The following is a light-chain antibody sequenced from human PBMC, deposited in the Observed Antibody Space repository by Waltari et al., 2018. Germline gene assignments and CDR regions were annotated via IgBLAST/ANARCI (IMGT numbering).Light chain of an antibody. J-gene: IGLJ2*01. CDR1: NIGRSS. CDR2: YST. CDR3: QVWDSSSDHP. V-gene: IGLV3-21*01. Sequence: SYALMQPPSVSVAPGDTARITCGGNNIGRSSLHWYQQRPAQALVLVAYYSTDRPSGIAERLSCSNSGNTATLTINRVEAGDEAYYYCQVWDSSSDHPFGGGTKLTVL.